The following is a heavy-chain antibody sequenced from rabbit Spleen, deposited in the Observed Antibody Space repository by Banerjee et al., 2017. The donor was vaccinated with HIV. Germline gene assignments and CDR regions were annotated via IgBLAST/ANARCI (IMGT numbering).Heavy chain of an antibody. V-gene: IGHV1S45*01. J-gene: IGHJ6*01. D-gene: IGHD8-1*01. CDR3: ARETYAAYGGGSASNL. CDR1: GFSFSSGYY. CDR2: IGAGSGST. Sequence: QQHLVESGGGLVQPEGSLTLTCKASGFSFSSGYYIGWVRQAPGKGLEWIGCIGAGSGSTWFARWAKGRLPISSHNAQNTLYLQLDSLTAADTATYFCARETYAAYGGGSASNLWGPGTLVTVS.